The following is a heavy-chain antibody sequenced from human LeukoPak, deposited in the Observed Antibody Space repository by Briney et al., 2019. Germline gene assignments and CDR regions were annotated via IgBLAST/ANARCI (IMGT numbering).Heavy chain of an antibody. CDR2: ISGSGGGT. Sequence: GGSLRLSCAASGFPFSNCAMSWVRQAPEKGLEWVSTISGSGGGTYYADSVKGRFTISRDDSKNTLYLQMNSLRAEDTAVYYCVKDLGRYRNNCFDYWGQGTLVTVSS. V-gene: IGHV3-23*01. D-gene: IGHD1-26*01. CDR3: VKDLGRYRNNCFDY. J-gene: IGHJ4*02. CDR1: GFPFSNCA.